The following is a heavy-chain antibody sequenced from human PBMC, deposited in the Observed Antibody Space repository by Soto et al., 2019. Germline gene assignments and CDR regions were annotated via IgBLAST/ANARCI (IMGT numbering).Heavy chain of an antibody. J-gene: IGHJ3*02. CDR2: VYDLDGT. CDR1: GLTVSGKKY. D-gene: IGHD5-12*01. CDR3: TTWHLREHAYDI. V-gene: IGHV3-53*01. Sequence: DVQLVESGGGLIQPGGSLRLSCVASGLTVSGKKYMAWVRQAPGKGPEWVSGVYDLDGTYYADSVKGRFTTSIDSSRTTVYLQIRDQSPEDTPLYFCTTWHLREHAYDIWGQGTMVTVST.